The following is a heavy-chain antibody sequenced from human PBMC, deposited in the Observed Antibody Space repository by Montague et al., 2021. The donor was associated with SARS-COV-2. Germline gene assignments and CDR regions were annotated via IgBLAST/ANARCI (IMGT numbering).Heavy chain of an antibody. CDR2: IYYSGST. Sequence: SETLSLTCTVSGGSISSYYWSWIRQPPGKGLEWIGYIYYSGSTNYNPSLKSRVTISVDTFKNQFSLKLSSVAAADTAVYYCAGTYYDFWSGFIHYYMDVWGKGTTVTVSS. CDR3: AGTYYDFWSGFIHYYMDV. D-gene: IGHD3-3*01. CDR1: GGSISSYY. J-gene: IGHJ6*03. V-gene: IGHV4-59*01.